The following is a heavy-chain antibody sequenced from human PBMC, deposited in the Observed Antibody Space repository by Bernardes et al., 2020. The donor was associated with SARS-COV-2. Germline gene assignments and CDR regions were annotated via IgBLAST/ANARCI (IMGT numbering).Heavy chain of an antibody. CDR2: ISRGSSATTI. D-gene: IGHD2-15*01. CDR1: GFSFSDYS. J-gene: IGHJ4*02. Sequence: GSLRLSCAASGFSFSDYSLNWVRQAPGKGLEWISYISRGSSATTIYYADSVKGRFTISRDSAENSVHLHMNSLRVEDTAIYYCTRGAFGFCTGGTCYASDHWGRGTLVTVSS. CDR3: TRGAFGFCTGGTCYASDH. V-gene: IGHV3-48*01.